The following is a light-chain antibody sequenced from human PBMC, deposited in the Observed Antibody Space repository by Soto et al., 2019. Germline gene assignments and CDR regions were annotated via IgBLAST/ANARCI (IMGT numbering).Light chain of an antibody. Sequence: EIVMTQSAGTLSVSPLERATLSCRASQSVSSNLAWYQQKPGQAPRLLIYGASTRATGIPARFSGSGSGTEFTLTISSLQSEDFAVYYCQQYNNWPRTFGQGTKVVI. CDR3: QQYNNWPRT. V-gene: IGKV3-15*01. CDR2: GAS. CDR1: QSVSSN. J-gene: IGKJ1*01.